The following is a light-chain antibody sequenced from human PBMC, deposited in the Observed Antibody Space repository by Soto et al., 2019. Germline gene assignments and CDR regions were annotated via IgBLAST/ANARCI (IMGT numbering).Light chain of an antibody. CDR2: DTS. V-gene: IGLV7-46*01. CDR3: LLPKGGFGV. J-gene: IGLJ3*02. Sequence: QAVVTQEPSLTVSPGGTVTLTCDSSTGPVTTEHYPYWYQQKPGQAPRTLIFDTSNKHSWTPARFSGSLLGGKAALTLSGARLGEGARYNGLLPKGGFGVFGGGTKLTVL. CDR1: TGPVTTEHY.